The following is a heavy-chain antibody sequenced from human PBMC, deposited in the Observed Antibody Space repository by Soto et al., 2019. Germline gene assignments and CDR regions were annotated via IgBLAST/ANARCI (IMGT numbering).Heavy chain of an antibody. V-gene: IGHV5-10-1*01. CDR1: GYSFTSYW. Sequence: GESLKISCNGSGYSFTSYWISWVRQMPGKGLEWMGRIDPSDSYTNYSPSFQGHVTISADKPISTAYLQWSSLKASDTAMHYCARHPVGATPYGMDVWGQGTTVTVSS. D-gene: IGHD1-26*01. J-gene: IGHJ6*02. CDR2: IDPSDSYT. CDR3: ARHPVGATPYGMDV.